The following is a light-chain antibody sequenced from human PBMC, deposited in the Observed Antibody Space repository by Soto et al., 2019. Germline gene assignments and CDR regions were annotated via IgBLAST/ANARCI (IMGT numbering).Light chain of an antibody. Sequence: QSVLTQPASVSGSPGQSIAISCTGTSSVVGAYNYVSWYLRYPGKAPKLVIFDVSFRPSGVSNRFSGSKSGNTASLTISGLQAEDEADYYCKSFTTSDTYVFGTGTKVTVL. J-gene: IGLJ1*01. V-gene: IGLV2-14*01. CDR3: KSFTTSDTYV. CDR2: DVS. CDR1: SSVVGAYNY.